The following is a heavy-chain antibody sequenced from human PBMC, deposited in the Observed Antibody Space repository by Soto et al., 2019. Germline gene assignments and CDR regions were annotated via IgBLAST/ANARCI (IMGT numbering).Heavy chain of an antibody. Sequence: QVQLVQSGAEVKKPGSSVKVSCKASGGTFSSYAISWVRQAPGQGLEWMGGIIPIFGTANYAQKFQGRVTITADESTSTAYMELSSLRSEDTAVYYCAASHRYCSSTSCPIDAFDIWGQGTMVNVSS. CDR1: GGTFSSYA. CDR3: AASHRYCSSTSCPIDAFDI. CDR2: IIPIFGTA. V-gene: IGHV1-69*01. J-gene: IGHJ3*02. D-gene: IGHD2-2*01.